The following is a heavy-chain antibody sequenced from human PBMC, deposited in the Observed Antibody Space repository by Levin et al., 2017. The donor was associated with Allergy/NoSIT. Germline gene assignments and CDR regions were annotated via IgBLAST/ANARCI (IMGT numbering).Heavy chain of an antibody. CDR2: IYSGGRA. CDR1: EFIVSSNY. V-gene: IGHV3-66*01. J-gene: IGHJ6*02. CDR3: VARSNGMDV. D-gene: IGHD5-12*01. Sequence: GGSLRLSCAASEFIVSSNYMSWVRQAPGKGLDWVSVIYSGGRAYYADSVKGRFTISRDNSKNTLYLQMNSLRAEDTAVYYCVARSNGMDVWGQGTTVTVSS.